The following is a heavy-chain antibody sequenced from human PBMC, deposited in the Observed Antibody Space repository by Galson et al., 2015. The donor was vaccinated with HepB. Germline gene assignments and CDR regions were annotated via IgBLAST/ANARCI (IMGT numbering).Heavy chain of an antibody. V-gene: IGHV3-48*01. Sequence: SLRLSCAASGFTFSTYFMNWVRQAPGKGLEWVAYISTRGETVLYADSVKGRFTTSRDNAQNSLYLRMDSLRAEDTAVYYCATLGALRRVTLIDYWGQGTLVTVSS. D-gene: IGHD3-10*01. CDR3: ATLGALRRVTLIDY. J-gene: IGHJ4*02. CDR2: ISTRGETV. CDR1: GFTFSTYF.